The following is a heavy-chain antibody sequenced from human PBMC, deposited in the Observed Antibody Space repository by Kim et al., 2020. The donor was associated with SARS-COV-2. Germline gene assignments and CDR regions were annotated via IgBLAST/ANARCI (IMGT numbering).Heavy chain of an antibody. CDR3: AKASTYCSGGRYYSVYYYGMDV. CDR2: ISGSGVTT. CDR1: GFTFSTYD. D-gene: IGHD2-15*01. V-gene: IGHV3-23*01. Sequence: GGSLRLSCAASGFTFSTYDMNWVRQAPGKGLEWVSGISGSGVTTYYADSVQGRFSISRDNSKNTLYLQMDSLRAEDTALYYCAKASTYCSGGRYYSVYYYGMDVWGQGTTVTVSS. J-gene: IGHJ6*02.